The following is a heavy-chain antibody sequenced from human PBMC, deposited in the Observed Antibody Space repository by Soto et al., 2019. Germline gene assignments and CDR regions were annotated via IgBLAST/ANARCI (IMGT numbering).Heavy chain of an antibody. J-gene: IGHJ4*02. CDR2: ISGSGGST. Sequence: EVQLVESGGGLVQTGGSVRLSCAASGLTFSSYAMSWVRQAPGKGLEWVSAISGSGGSTYYADSVKGRFTISRDNSKNTLYLQMNSLRAEDTAVYYCAKEQKDSSSWSELNYWGQGTLVTVSS. CDR1: GLTFSSYA. V-gene: IGHV3-23*04. D-gene: IGHD6-13*01. CDR3: AKEQKDSSSWSELNY.